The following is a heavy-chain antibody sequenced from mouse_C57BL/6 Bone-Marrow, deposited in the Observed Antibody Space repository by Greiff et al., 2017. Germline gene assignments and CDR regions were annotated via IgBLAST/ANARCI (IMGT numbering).Heavy chain of an antibody. CDR3: ATPYYYGSSSFAY. CDR1: GFSLTSYG. V-gene: IGHV2-3*01. J-gene: IGHJ3*01. Sequence: QVTLKESGPGLVAPSQSLSITCTVSGFSLTSYGVSWVRQPPGKGLEWLGVIWGDGSTNYHSALISRLSISKDNSKSQVFLKLNSLQTDDTATYYCATPYYYGSSSFAYWGQGTLVTVSA. D-gene: IGHD1-1*01. CDR2: IWGDGST.